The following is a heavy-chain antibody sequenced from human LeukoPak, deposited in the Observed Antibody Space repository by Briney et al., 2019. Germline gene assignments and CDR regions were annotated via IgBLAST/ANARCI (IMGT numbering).Heavy chain of an antibody. CDR1: GGSINSSSYY. V-gene: IGHV4-39*01. D-gene: IGHD3-3*01. J-gene: IGHJ5*02. Sequence: SETLSLTCTLSGGSINSSSYYWGWIRQPPGKGLEWIGTIYYSGSTYYNPSLKSRLTISVDTSKNQFSLKLSSVTAADTAVYYCAGIWSGYPNWFDPWGQGTLVTVSS. CDR2: IYYSGST. CDR3: AGIWSGYPNWFDP.